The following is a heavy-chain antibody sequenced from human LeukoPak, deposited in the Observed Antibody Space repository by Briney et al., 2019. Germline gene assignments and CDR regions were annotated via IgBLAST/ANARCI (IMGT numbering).Heavy chain of an antibody. J-gene: IGHJ4*02. CDR2: ISRSSDYI. CDR3: ARVGGGNYFFDY. CDR1: GFTFSRYS. Sequence: GGSLRLSCVVSGFTFSRYSMNWVRQAPGKGLEWVSSISRSSDYIYYADSVKGRFTISRDNAKNSLYLHLKNLRAEDTAVYYCARVGGGNYFFDYWGQGTLVTVSS. D-gene: IGHD1-26*01. V-gene: IGHV3-21*01.